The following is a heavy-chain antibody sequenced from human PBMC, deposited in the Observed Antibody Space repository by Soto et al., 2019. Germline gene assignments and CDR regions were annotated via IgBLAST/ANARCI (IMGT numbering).Heavy chain of an antibody. CDR1: GLIVSNIY. CDR2: MYNDGST. CDR3: VTARFAYGAFDV. D-gene: IGHD3-16*01. V-gene: IGHV3-66*01. Sequence: EVQLVESGGHLVQPGGSLRLSCAASGLIVSNIYMSWVRQVPGKGLEWVSVMYNDGSTVYADSVRGRFTISRDSSKNTLYLQINSLRAGDTGLYHGVTARFAYGAFDVWCYGTMDTDSS. J-gene: IGHJ3*01.